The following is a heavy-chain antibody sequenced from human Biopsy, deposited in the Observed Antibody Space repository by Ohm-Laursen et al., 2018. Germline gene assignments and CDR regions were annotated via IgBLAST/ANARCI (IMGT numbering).Heavy chain of an antibody. CDR3: ARADPPLFYYGSGSSNWFDP. D-gene: IGHD3-10*01. V-gene: IGHV1-8*01. CDR1: GYTFTSYE. CDR2: MNPDSGNT. Sequence: ASVKVSCKTSGYTFTSYEINWVRQATGQGLEWMGWMNPDSGNTGYAQNFQGIVTMTRNTSISTAYMELSSLRSEDTAVYFCARADPPLFYYGSGSSNWFDPWGQGTLVTVSS. J-gene: IGHJ5*02.